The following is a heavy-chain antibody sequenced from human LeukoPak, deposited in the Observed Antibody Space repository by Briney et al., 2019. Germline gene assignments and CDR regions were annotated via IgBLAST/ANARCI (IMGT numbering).Heavy chain of an antibody. CDR2: IDARGGN. D-gene: IGHD2-8*01. J-gene: IGHJ5*02. V-gene: IGHV4-59*01. CDR3: ARDSVYATNWLDP. Sequence: PSGTLSLTCSVSGDSISNSYWTWIRQPPGKGLEWIGYIDARGGNNYNPSLESRLTMSLDASKNQFSLRLRSVTAADTAVYYCARDSVYATNWLDPWGQGTLVTVSS. CDR1: GDSISNSY.